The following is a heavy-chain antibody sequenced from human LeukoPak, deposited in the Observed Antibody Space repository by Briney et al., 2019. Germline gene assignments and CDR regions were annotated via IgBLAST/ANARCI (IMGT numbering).Heavy chain of an antibody. J-gene: IGHJ4*02. CDR2: TSGSGESA. CDR1: GFTFSSYA. Sequence: GGSLRLSCAASGFTFSSYAMTWVRQAPGKGLEWVSATSGSGESAYYADSVKGRFTISRDNSKNTLYLRMSSLRAEDTAEYYCAKALEYYYGSGSYYDYWGQGTLVSVSS. V-gene: IGHV3-23*01. D-gene: IGHD3-10*01. CDR3: AKALEYYYGSGSYYDY.